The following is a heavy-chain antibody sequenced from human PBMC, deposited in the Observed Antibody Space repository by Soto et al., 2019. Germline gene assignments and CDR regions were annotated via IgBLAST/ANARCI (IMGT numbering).Heavy chain of an antibody. CDR3: ARDRDVGDRGYDYRFLFDY. J-gene: IGHJ4*02. CDR2: ISAYNGNT. D-gene: IGHD5-12*01. CDR1: GYTFTSYG. V-gene: IGHV1-18*01. Sequence: QVQLVKSGAEVKKPGASVKVSCKASGYTFTSYGISWVRQAPGQGLEWMGWISAYNGNTNYAQKLQGRVTMTTDTSTSTAYMELRSLRSDDTAVYYCARDRDVGDRGYDYRFLFDYWGQGTLVTVSS.